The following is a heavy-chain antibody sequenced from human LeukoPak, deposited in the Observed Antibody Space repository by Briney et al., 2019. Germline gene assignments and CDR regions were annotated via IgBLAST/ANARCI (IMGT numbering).Heavy chain of an antibody. J-gene: IGHJ4*02. D-gene: IGHD5-12*01. V-gene: IGHV1-8*03. CDR3: ARGRSTGYPYYFEY. Sequence: ASVKVSCKASGYTFTSYDINWVRHATAQGLERMGWMNPNSGSTGYAQKFQGRVTITRNTSISTAYMELSGLRSEDTAVYYCARGRSTGYPYYFEYWGQGTLVTVSS. CDR1: GYTFTSYD. CDR2: MNPNSGST.